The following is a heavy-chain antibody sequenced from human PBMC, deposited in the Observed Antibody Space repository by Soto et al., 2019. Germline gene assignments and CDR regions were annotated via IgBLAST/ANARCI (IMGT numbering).Heavy chain of an antibody. CDR1: GFTFSSYE. D-gene: IGHD3-22*01. CDR3: ARTPPHYHYDSGGLFDY. V-gene: IGHV3-48*03. Sequence: GGSLRLSCAASGFTFSSYEMNWVRQAPGKGLEWVSYISSSGSSIYYADSVKGRFTISRDNAKNSLYLQMNSLRAEDTAVYYCARTPPHYHYDSGGLFDYWGQGTLVTVSS. J-gene: IGHJ4*02. CDR2: ISSSGSSI.